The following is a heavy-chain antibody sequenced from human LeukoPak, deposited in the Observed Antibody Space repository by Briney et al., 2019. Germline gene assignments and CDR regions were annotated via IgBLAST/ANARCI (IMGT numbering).Heavy chain of an antibody. CDR2: INHSGSA. CDR1: GGSFSGYY. CDR3: ARGQGTVTTH. V-gene: IGHV4-34*01. D-gene: IGHD4-17*01. Sequence: PSETLSLTCAVSGGSFSGYYWTWICQPPGKGLEWIGEINHSGSANYNPSLKSRVTISLDTSKNQFSLELSSVTAADTAVYYCARGQGTVTTHWGEGTLVTVSS. J-gene: IGHJ4*02.